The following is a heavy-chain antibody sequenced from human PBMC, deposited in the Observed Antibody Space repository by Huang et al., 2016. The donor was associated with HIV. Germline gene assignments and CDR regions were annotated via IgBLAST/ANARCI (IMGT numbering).Heavy chain of an antibody. D-gene: IGHD3-22*01. Sequence: QVQLVQSGAEVKKPGASVKVSCKVSGYTLTELSMHWVRQAPGTGLEWMGCFDPEDGETIYEQKCQGRVTMTEDTSTDTADMELSSLRSEDTAVYYCATVYRRFRNHDSGDYYFDYWDQGTLVTVSS. CDR2: FDPEDGET. V-gene: IGHV1-24*01. J-gene: IGHJ4*02. CDR1: GYTLTELS. CDR3: ATVYRRFRNHDSGDYYFDY.